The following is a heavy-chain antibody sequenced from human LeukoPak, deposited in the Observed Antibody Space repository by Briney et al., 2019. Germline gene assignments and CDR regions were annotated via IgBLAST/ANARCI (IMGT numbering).Heavy chain of an antibody. Sequence: SETLSLTCAVYGGSFSGYYWSWIRQPPGKGLEWIGEINHSGSTNYNPSLKSRVTISVDTSKNQFSLKPSSVTAADTAVYYCARRMTTVTTAPFDYWGQGTLVTVSS. D-gene: IGHD4-17*01. CDR1: GGSFSGYY. V-gene: IGHV4-34*01. CDR3: ARRMTTVTTAPFDY. J-gene: IGHJ4*02. CDR2: INHSGST.